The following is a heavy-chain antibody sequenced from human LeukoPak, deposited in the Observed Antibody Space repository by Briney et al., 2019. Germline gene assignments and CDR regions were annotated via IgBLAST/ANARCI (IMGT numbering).Heavy chain of an antibody. CDR1: GASVRSVSDY. CDR2: IIYGGRT. V-gene: IGHV4-39*01. Sequence: SETLSLTCSVSGASVRSVSDYWGWFRQSPGEGLEWIGSIIYGGRTYYNPSLKSRVTMSVDTSKNQFSLKMRSVTAADTAVYYCARHDYDSTGSYWGYYFDYWGQGTLVTVSS. CDR3: ARHDYDSTGSYWGYYFDY. J-gene: IGHJ4*02. D-gene: IGHD3-22*01.